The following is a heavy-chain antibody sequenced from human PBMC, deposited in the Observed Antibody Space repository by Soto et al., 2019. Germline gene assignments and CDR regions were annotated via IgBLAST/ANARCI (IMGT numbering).Heavy chain of an antibody. D-gene: IGHD2-2*01. J-gene: IGHJ4*02. CDR2: ISSSSSYI. Sequence: GGSLRLSCAASGFTFSSYSMNWVRQAPGKGLEWVSSISSSSSYIYYADSVKGRFTISRDNAKNSLYLQMNSLRAEDTAVYYCARADCSSTSCYENPIAFDYWGQGTLGTVSS. CDR1: GFTFSSYS. V-gene: IGHV3-21*01. CDR3: ARADCSSTSCYENPIAFDY.